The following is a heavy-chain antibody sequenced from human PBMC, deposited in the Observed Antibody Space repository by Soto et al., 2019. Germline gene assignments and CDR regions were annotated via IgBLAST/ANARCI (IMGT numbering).Heavy chain of an antibody. CDR3: ARGPSVYSRSTSCSSTDP. J-gene: IGHJ5*02. CDR2: ISYDGSNK. V-gene: IGHV3-30-3*01. CDR1: GFTFSSYA. Sequence: GGSLRLSCAASGFTFSSYAVHWVRQAPGKGLEWVAVISYDGSNKYYTDSVKGRFTISRDNSKSTLYLQMNSLRPEDTAVYYCARGPSVYSRSTSCSSTDPWGKGILVTV. D-gene: IGHD2-2*01.